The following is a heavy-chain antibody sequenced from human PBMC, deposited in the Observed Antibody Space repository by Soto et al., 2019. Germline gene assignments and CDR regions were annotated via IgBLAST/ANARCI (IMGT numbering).Heavy chain of an antibody. V-gene: IGHV4-61*01. CDR3: AITRNFDWLPSDAFDI. Sequence: SETLSLTCTVSGGSVSSGSYYWSWIRQPPGKGLEWIGYIYYSGSTNYNPSLKSRVTISVDTSKNQFSLKLSSVTAADTAVYYCAITRNFDWLPSDAFDIWGQGTMVTVSS. CDR2: IYYSGST. D-gene: IGHD3-9*01. J-gene: IGHJ3*02. CDR1: GGSVSSGSYY.